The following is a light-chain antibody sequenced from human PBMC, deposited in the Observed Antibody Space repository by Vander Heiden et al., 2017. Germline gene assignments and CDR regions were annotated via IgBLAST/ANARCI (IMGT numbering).Light chain of an antibody. Sequence: SYELTQPPSVSVSPGQTASITCSRAKLGDKYACWYQQKPGQSPVLVIYQDSKRPSGIPERFSGSNSGNTATLTISGTQAMDEADYYCQAWDSSTYVVFGGGTKLTVL. CDR2: QDS. CDR1: KLGDKY. CDR3: QAWDSSTYVV. V-gene: IGLV3-1*01. J-gene: IGLJ2*01.